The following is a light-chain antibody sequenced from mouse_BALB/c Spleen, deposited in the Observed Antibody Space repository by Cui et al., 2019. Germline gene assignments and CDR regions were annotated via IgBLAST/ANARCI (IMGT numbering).Light chain of an antibody. CDR2: GAS. CDR3: QNDHSYPFT. Sequence: DIVMTQSPSSLSVSVGDKVTMRCKSSQSLLNRGNQKNYVAWYQKKPGQPPHLLIYGASTRESGVPDRFTGSGSGTDFTLTISSVQAEDLAGYYCQNDHSYPFTFGSGTKLEIK. V-gene: IGKV8-28*01. CDR1: QSLLNRGNQKNY. J-gene: IGKJ4*01.